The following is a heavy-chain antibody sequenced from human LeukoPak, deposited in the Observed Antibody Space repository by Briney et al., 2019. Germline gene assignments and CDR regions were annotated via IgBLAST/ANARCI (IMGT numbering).Heavy chain of an antibody. CDR3: ARVLCVSNGICYACDI. D-gene: IGHD2-8*01. J-gene: IGHJ3*02. CDR1: GTFISPYH. Sequence: SETLSLTCTVSGTFISPYHWSWFRQSAGKGLEWIGLMYSSGSSNYSPSLKSRLTISPDNSKNQFSLRLSSVTAADTAVYYCARVLCVSNGICYACDIWGQGTTVIVSS. CDR2: MYSSGSS. V-gene: IGHV4-4*07.